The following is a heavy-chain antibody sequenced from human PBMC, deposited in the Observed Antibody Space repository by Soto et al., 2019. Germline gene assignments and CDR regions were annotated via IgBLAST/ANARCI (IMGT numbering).Heavy chain of an antibody. D-gene: IGHD3-22*01. Sequence: EVPLVESGGGLVKPGGSLRLSCAASGFTFSNAWMSWVRQAPGKGLEWVGRIKSKTDGGTTHYAAPVKGRFTISRDDSKDTLYLQINSLKTEDTAVYYCTTTHRIVVLTNLGDAFDIWGQGTMVTVSS. CDR1: GFTFSNAW. J-gene: IGHJ3*02. CDR3: TTTHRIVVLTNLGDAFDI. CDR2: IKSKTDGGTT. V-gene: IGHV3-15*01.